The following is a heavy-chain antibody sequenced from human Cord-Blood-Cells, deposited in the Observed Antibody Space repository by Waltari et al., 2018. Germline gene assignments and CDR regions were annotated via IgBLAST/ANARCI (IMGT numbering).Heavy chain of an antibody. D-gene: IGHD1-1*01. Sequence: QVQLVQSGAEVKKPGASVKVSCKASGYTFTGYYMHWVRQAPGQGLEWMGWINPNSGGTNYPQKFQGRVTMTRDTSISTAYMELSRLRSDDTAVYYCVRTEGGPFDYWGQGTLVTVSS. CDR3: VRTEGGPFDY. J-gene: IGHJ4*02. V-gene: IGHV1-2*02. CDR1: GYTFTGYY. CDR2: INPNSGGT.